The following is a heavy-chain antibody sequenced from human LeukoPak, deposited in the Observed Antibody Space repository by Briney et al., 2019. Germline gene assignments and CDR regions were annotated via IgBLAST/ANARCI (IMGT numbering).Heavy chain of an antibody. CDR3: QRAAYDILTGLGAFDI. D-gene: IGHD3-9*01. CDR2: ISPIFGTA. J-gene: IGHJ3*02. V-gene: IGHV1-69*05. CDR1: GSTFSSYA. Sequence: PRASVKVSCKASGSTFSSYAISWVRQAPGQWLELMRGISPIFGTANYAQKFQGRVTITTDESTSTAYMELSSLRSEDTAVFFCQRAAYDILTGLGAFDIWGQGTMVTVSS.